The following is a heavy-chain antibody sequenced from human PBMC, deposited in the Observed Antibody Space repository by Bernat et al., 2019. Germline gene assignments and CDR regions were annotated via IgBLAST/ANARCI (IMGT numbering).Heavy chain of an antibody. Sequence: EVQLLESGGGLVQPGGSLRLSCAASGFTFRFSTYVLNWVRQAPGKGLEWVAFSGRNDQVGPSQNAASVKGRFIISRDDSNSSAYLQINSLQTEDTAVYYCGRRGNFQRGFVDLWGRGTLVTVSS. CDR2: SGRNDQVGPS. D-gene: IGHD4-23*01. CDR3: GRRGNFQRGFVDL. V-gene: IGHV3-49*02. CDR1: GFTFRFSTYV. J-gene: IGHJ2*01.